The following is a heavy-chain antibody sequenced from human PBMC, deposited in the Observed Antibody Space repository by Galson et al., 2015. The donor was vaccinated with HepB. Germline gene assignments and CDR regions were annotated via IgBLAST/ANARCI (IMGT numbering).Heavy chain of an antibody. CDR1: GFTFSDYG. J-gene: IGHJ6*03. CDR2: IWFDGGNK. Sequence: SLRLSCAASGFTFSDYGMHWVRQAPGKGLEWVAVIWFDGGNKHYADSMKGRFIISRDNSKNTLYLEMNSLRAEDTAVYYCARDRPTYYYLDVWGKGTTVTASS. V-gene: IGHV3-33*01. CDR3: ARDRPTYYYLDV.